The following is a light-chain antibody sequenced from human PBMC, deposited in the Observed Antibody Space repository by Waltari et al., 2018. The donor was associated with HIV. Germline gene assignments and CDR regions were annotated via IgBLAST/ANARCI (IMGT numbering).Light chain of an antibody. V-gene: IGKV1-5*03. J-gene: IGKJ1*01. CDR3: QQSYSTPRT. CDR2: EAS. Sequence: DIQMTQSPSTLSASVGDRVTITCRASQSISFWLAWYQQKPGKAPKLLMYEASSLESGVPSRFSGSGSATEFTLTISSLQPEDFATYYCQQSYSTPRTFGQGTKVEIK. CDR1: QSISFW.